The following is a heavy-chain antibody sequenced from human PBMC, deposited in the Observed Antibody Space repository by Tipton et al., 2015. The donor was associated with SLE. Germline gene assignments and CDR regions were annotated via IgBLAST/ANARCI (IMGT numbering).Heavy chain of an antibody. D-gene: IGHD3-3*02. V-gene: IGHV4-34*01. CDR1: GGSFSGYY. CDR3: ARLSPRINFRDCSTSICDYYYMDV. CDR2: INDSGST. J-gene: IGHJ6*03. Sequence: TLSLTCAVYGGSFSGYYWSWIRQPPGKGLEWIGEINDSGSTNYNPSLKSRVNISLDTSKNQFSLSLSSVTAADTALYYCARLSPRINFRDCSTSICDYYYMDVWGNGTTVTVSS.